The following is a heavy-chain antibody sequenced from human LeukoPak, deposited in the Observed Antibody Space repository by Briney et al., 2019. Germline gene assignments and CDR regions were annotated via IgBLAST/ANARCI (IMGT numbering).Heavy chain of an antibody. V-gene: IGHV3-66*04. CDR2: IYSDNT. CDR3: ARLGITMVRGVIITSP. D-gene: IGHD3-10*01. Sequence: GGSLRLSCTVSGFTVSTNSMSWVRQAPGKGLEWVSFIYSDNTHYSDSVKGRFTISRDNSKNTLYLQMNSLRAEDTAVYYCARLGITMVRGVIITSPWGQGTLVTVSS. CDR1: GFTVSTNS. J-gene: IGHJ5*02.